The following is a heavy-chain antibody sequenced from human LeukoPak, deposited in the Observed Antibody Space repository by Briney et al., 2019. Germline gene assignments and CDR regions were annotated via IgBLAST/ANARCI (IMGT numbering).Heavy chain of an antibody. CDR3: ARVAPLRFLEWLPDYYYYYGMDV. V-gene: IGHV1-18*04. CDR2: ISAYNGNT. D-gene: IGHD3-3*01. Sequence: GASVKVSCKASGYTFTGYYMHWVRQAPGQGLEWMGWISAYNGNTNYAQKLQGRVTMTTDTSTSTAYMELRSLRSDDTAVYYCARVAPLRFLEWLPDYYYYYGMDVWGQGTTVTVSS. J-gene: IGHJ6*02. CDR1: GYTFTGYY.